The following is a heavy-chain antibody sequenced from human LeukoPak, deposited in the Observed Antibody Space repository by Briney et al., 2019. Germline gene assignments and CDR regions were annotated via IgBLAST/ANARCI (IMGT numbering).Heavy chain of an antibody. Sequence: GGSLRLSCAASGFTFSSYAMSWVRQAPGKGLEWVSSISSSSSYMYYADSVKGRFTISRDNAKNSLYLQMNSLRAEDTALYFCAQWSRYFDYWGQGTLVTVSS. CDR3: AQWSRYFDY. V-gene: IGHV3-21*04. D-gene: IGHD1-26*01. J-gene: IGHJ4*02. CDR2: ISSSSSYM. CDR1: GFTFSSYA.